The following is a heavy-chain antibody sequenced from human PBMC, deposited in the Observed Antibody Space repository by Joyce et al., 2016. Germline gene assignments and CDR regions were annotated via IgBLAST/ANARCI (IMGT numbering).Heavy chain of an antibody. CDR2: IIPIFGTA. CDR1: GGTFSRYA. D-gene: IGHD3-10*01. J-gene: IGHJ4*02. CDR3: ARTNYASGTYYIDY. Sequence: QVQLVQSGAEVKKPGSSVRVSCKASGGTFSRYAISWVRQAPGQGLEWMEEIIPIFGTANNAQKFQDRVTITADESTSTAYMELRSLKSEDTAVYYCARTNYASGTYYIDYWGQGTLVTVSS. V-gene: IGHV1-69*01.